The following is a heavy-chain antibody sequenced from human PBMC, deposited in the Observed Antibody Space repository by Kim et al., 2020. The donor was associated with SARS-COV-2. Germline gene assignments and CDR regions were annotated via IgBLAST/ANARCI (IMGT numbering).Heavy chain of an antibody. J-gene: IGHJ4*02. CDR3: ARARITMIVVVKYFDY. V-gene: IGHV4-31*02. Sequence: SLETRVTRAVDTSKNQFSLKLSSVTAADTAVYYCARARITMIVVVKYFDYWGQGTLVTVSS. D-gene: IGHD3-22*01.